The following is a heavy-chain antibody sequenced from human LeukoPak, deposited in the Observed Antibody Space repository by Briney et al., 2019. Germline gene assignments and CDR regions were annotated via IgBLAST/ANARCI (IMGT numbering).Heavy chain of an antibody. J-gene: IGHJ4*02. CDR2: ISWNRRVI. V-gene: IGHV3-9*01. D-gene: IGHD3-9*01. CDR3: VKDMFCVGWLTAILD. CDR1: GFNFDEYA. Sequence: PGRSLRLSCAASGFNFDEYAMHWVRQAPGKGLEWVSGISWNRRVIEYADSVKGRFTISKDSAKNSLYLQMNRLRTEDTAVYYCVKDMFCVGWLTAILDWGQGTLVTVSS.